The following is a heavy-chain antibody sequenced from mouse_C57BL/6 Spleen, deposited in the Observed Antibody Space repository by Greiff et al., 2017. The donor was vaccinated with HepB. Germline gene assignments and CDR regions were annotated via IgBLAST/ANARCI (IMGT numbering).Heavy chain of an antibody. Sequence: QVQLQQPGAELVKPGASVKLSCKASGYTFTSYWMHWVKQRPGRGLEWIGRIDPNSGGTKYNEKFKSKATLTVDKPSSTSYMQLRSLTSKDSAVYYCARGNLPEWAWFAYWGQGTLVTVSA. CDR3: ARGNLPEWAWFAY. CDR1: GYTFTSYW. D-gene: IGHD5-1*01. CDR2: IDPNSGGT. J-gene: IGHJ3*01. V-gene: IGHV1-72*01.